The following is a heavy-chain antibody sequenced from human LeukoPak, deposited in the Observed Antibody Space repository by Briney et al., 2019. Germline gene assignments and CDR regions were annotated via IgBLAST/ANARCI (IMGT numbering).Heavy chain of an antibody. V-gene: IGHV3-23*01. CDR1: GFTFNSYA. CDR2: ISGSGGST. CDR3: AKDQPMVYFDY. Sequence: GGSLRLSCVVSGFTFNSYAMSWVRQAPGKGLEWVSAISGSGGSTYYADSVKGRFTISRDNSKNTLYLQMNSLRAEDTAVYFCAKDQPMVYFDYWGQGTLVTVSS. D-gene: IGHD3-10*01. J-gene: IGHJ4*02.